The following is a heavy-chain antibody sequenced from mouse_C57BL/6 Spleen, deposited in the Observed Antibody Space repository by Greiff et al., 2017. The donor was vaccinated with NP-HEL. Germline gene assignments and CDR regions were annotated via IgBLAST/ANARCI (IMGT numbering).Heavy chain of an antibody. D-gene: IGHD1-1*01. CDR3: TTDYGGMDY. J-gene: IGHJ2*01. CDR2: IDPENGDT. CDR1: GFNIKDDY. V-gene: IGHV14-4*01. Sequence: EVQLQQSGAELVRPGASVKLSCTASGFNIKDDYMHWVKQRPEQGLEWIGWIDPENGDTEYAPKFQGKATITADTSSNTAYLQLSSLTSEDTAVYYCTTDYGGMDYWGQGTTLTVSS.